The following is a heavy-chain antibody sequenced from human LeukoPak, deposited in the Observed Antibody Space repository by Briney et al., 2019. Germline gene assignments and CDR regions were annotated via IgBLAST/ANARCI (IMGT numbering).Heavy chain of an antibody. J-gene: IGHJ5*02. V-gene: IGHV4-34*01. Sequence: SETLSLTCAVYGGSFSGYYWSWIRQPPGKGLEWIGEINHSGSTNYNPSLKSRVTISLDTSKNQFSLKLSSVTAADTAVYYCARTHSNPWFDPWGQGTLVTVSS. CDR2: INHSGST. CDR3: ARTHSNPWFDP. CDR1: GGSFSGYY. D-gene: IGHD2-21*01.